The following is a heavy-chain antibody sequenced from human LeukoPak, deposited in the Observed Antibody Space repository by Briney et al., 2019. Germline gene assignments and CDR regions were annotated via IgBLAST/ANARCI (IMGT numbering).Heavy chain of an antibody. J-gene: IGHJ5*02. CDR2: ISSSSSYI. CDR1: GFTFSSYG. D-gene: IGHD6-13*01. CDR3: AREVSSSWYSSPPNWFDP. V-gene: IGHV3-21*01. Sequence: PGGSLRLSCAASGFTFSSYGMHWVRQAPGKGLEWVSSISSSSSYIYYADSVKGRFTISRDNAKNSLYLQMNSLRAEDTAVYYCAREVSSSWYSSPPNWFDPWGQGTLVTVSS.